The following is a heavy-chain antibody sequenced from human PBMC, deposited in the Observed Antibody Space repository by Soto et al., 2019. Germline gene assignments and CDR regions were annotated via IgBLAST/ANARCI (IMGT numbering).Heavy chain of an antibody. CDR3: ARDLFVGFDY. CDR1: GYTFTSYG. D-gene: IGHD3-3*01. J-gene: IGHJ4*02. CDR2: INAHNGNR. Sequence: QFQLVQSGAGVKKPGASVKVSCKASGYTFTSYGISWVRQAPGQGLEWMGWINAHNGNRKYAQKLQGRVTMTTDTSTSTAYMELRSLRCDDTAVYYCARDLFVGFDYWGQGTLVTVSS. V-gene: IGHV1-18*01.